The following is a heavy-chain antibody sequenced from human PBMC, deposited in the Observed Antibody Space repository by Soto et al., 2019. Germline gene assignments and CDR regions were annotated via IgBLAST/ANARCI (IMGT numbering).Heavy chain of an antibody. J-gene: IGHJ4*02. D-gene: IGHD6-13*01. CDR1: GFTFVDYA. V-gene: IGHV3-9*01. CDR2: ISWNSGSI. Sequence: SLRLSCAASGFTFVDYAMHWVRQAPGKGLEWVSGISWNSGSIGYADSVKGRFTISRDNAKNSLYLQMNSLRAEDTALYYCAKGKVHSSSWYGDTNFGYWGQGTLVTVSS. CDR3: AKGKVHSSSWYGDTNFGY.